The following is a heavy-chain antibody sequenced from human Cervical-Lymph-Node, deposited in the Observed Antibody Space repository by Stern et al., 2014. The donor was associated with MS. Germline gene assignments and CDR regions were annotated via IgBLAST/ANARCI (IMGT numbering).Heavy chain of an antibody. CDR2: INAGNGNT. V-gene: IGHV1-3*01. Sequence: QVQLVQSRAEVKKPGASVKVSCQASGYTFTSYAMHWVRQAPGQRLQWKGWINAGNGNTTYSQKLQGRVTITRDTSASTAYMELSSLRSEDTAVYYCAREGSIAAGVDYWGQGTLVTVS. CDR3: AREGSIAAGVDY. D-gene: IGHD6-13*01. CDR1: GYTFTSYA. J-gene: IGHJ4*02.